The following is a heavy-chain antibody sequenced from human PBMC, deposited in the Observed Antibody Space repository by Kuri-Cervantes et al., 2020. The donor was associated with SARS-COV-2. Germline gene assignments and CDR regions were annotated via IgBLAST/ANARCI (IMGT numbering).Heavy chain of an antibody. CDR1: GGSISSHY. V-gene: IGHV4-59*11. D-gene: IGHD3-3*01. J-gene: IGHJ3*02. Sequence: SETLSLTCTVSGGSISSHYWSWIRQPPGKGLEWIGYIYYSGSTNYNPSLKSRVTISVDTSKNQFSLKLSSVTAADTAVYYCATRSYYDFWSGYLYTLNLDAFDIWGQGTMVTVSS. CDR2: IYYSGST. CDR3: ATRSYYDFWSGYLYTLNLDAFDI.